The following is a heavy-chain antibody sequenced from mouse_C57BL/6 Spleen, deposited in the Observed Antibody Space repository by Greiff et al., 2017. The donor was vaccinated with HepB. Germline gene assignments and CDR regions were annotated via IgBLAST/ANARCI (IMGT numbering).Heavy chain of an antibody. D-gene: IGHD1-1*01. CDR3: APTVVADYAMDY. CDR1: GFNIKNTY. Sequence: EVQLQQSVAELVRPGASVKLSCTASGFNIKNTYMHWVKQRPEQGLEWIGRIDPANGHTKYAPKFQGQATITADTSSNTAYLQPSSLQSEDTAIYYWAPTVVADYAMDYWGQGTSVTVSS. V-gene: IGHV14-3*01. J-gene: IGHJ4*01. CDR2: IDPANGHT.